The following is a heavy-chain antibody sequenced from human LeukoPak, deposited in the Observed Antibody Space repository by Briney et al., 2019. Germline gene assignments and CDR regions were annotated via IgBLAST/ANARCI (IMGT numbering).Heavy chain of an antibody. CDR2: IKQDGSEK. Sequence: PGGSLRLSCAASGFTFSSYTMNWVRQAPGKGLEWVANIKQDGSEKYYVDSVKGRFTISRDNAKNSLYLQMNSLRAEDTAVYYCARGSLVHYYGSGSYRIRAGFDSWGQGTLVTVSS. CDR3: ARGSLVHYYGSGSYRIRAGFDS. J-gene: IGHJ4*02. D-gene: IGHD3-10*01. CDR1: GFTFSSYT. V-gene: IGHV3-7*01.